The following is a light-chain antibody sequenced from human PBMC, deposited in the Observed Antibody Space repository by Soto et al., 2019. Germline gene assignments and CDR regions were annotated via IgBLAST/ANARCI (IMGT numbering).Light chain of an antibody. Sequence: EIVMTQSPATLSVSPGERATLSCRASQSVSSNLDWYQQKPGQAPRLLIYGASTRATGIPARFSGSGSGTEFTLTISSLQSEDFAVYYCQQYNNWPHWTFGQGTKVEIK. J-gene: IGKJ1*01. CDR2: GAS. CDR3: QQYNNWPHWT. V-gene: IGKV3-15*01. CDR1: QSVSSN.